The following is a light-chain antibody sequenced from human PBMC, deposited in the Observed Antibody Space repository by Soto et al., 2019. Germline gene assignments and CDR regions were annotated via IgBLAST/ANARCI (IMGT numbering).Light chain of an antibody. CDR2: GAS. CDR3: QQYGSSPRYT. Sequence: EIVLTQSPGTLSLSPGERATLSCRASQSVSSSYLAWYQQKPGQAPRLLIYGASSRATGIPDRFSGSGSGTDFTLTINRLEPEDFAVYYCQQYGSSPRYTFGQGTKLDIK. J-gene: IGKJ2*01. CDR1: QSVSSSY. V-gene: IGKV3-20*01.